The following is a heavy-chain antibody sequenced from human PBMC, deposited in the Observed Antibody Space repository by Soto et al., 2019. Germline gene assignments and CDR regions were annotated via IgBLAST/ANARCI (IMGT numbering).Heavy chain of an antibody. CDR3: ARDYGGESDY. V-gene: IGHV1-18*01. Sequence: ASVKVSCKASGGTFSSYAISWVRQAPGQGLEWMGWISAYNGNTNYAQKLQGRVTMTTDTSTSTAYMELRSLRSDDTAVYYCARDYGGESDYWGQGTLVTVSS. CDR1: GGTFSSYA. D-gene: IGHD2-21*01. J-gene: IGHJ4*02. CDR2: ISAYNGNT.